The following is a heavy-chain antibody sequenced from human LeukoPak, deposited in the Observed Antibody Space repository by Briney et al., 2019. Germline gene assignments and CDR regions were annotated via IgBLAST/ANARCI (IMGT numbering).Heavy chain of an antibody. CDR2: IYYSGST. CDR1: GVSISSSSYY. Sequence: SETLSLTCTVSGVSISSSSYYWGWIRQPPGKGLEWIGSIYYSGSTYYNPSLKSRVTISVDTSKNQFSLKLSSVTAADTAVYYCARGRVRGGRLFDYWGQGTLVTVSS. V-gene: IGHV4-39*07. CDR3: ARGRVRGGRLFDY. J-gene: IGHJ4*02. D-gene: IGHD3-10*01.